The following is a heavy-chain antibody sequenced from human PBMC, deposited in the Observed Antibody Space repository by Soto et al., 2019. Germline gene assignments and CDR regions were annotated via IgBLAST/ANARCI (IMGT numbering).Heavy chain of an antibody. J-gene: IGHJ6*02. CDR3: AIAGDPQIFYYYYYGMDV. CDR2: INPNSGGT. CDR1: GYTFTGYY. V-gene: IGHV1-2*02. D-gene: IGHD3-3*01. Sequence: ASVKVSCKASGYTFTGYYMHWVRQAPGQGLEWMGWINPNSGGTNYAQKFQGRVTMTRDTSISTAYMELSRLRSDDTAAYYCAIAGDPQIFYYYYYGMDVWSQWTTVTVS.